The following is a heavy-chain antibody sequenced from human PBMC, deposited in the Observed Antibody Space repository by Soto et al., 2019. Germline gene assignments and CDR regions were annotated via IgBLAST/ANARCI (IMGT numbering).Heavy chain of an antibody. Sequence: GGSLRLSCAASGFTFSSYGMHWVRQAPGKGLEWVAVIWYDGSNKYYADSVKGRFTISRDNSKNTLYLQMNSLRAEDTAVYYCARVSAGWGGPLGAFDIWGQGTMVTVSS. D-gene: IGHD6-13*01. CDR2: IWYDGSNK. V-gene: IGHV3-33*01. CDR3: ARVSAGWGGPLGAFDI. CDR1: GFTFSSYG. J-gene: IGHJ3*02.